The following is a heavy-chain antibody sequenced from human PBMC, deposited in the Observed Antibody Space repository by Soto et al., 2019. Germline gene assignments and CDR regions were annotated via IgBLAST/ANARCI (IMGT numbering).Heavy chain of an antibody. CDR3: AREGYSYGYLDYYYGMDV. D-gene: IGHD5-18*01. CDR1: GYTFTSYG. CDR2: ISAYNGNT. V-gene: IGHV1-18*04. J-gene: IGHJ6*02. Sequence: ASVKVSCKASGYTFTSYGISWVRQAPGQGLEWMGWISAYNGNTNYAQKLQGRVTMTTDTSTSTAYMELRSLRSDDTAVYYCAREGYSYGYLDYYYGMDVWGQGTTFTVSS.